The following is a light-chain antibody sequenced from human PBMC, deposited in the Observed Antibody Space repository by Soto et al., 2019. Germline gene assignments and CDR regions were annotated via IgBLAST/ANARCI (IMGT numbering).Light chain of an antibody. CDR1: QSVSSD. J-gene: IGKJ3*01. CDR2: AAS. Sequence: EIVMTQSPDTLSVSPGEGVTLSCRASQSVSSDLAWYQQKPGKSPRLLMYAASTRATDIPARFSGGGSGTEFTLTISSLQSEDVAIYYCQQYHDWPPITFGPGTKVEIK. CDR3: QQYHDWPPIT. V-gene: IGKV3-15*01.